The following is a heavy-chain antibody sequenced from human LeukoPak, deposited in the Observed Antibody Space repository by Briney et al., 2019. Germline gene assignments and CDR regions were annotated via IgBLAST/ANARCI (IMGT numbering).Heavy chain of an antibody. CDR1: GFTFDDFA. CDR2: ISWNSDNI. Sequence: GGSLRLSCAASGFTFDDFAMHWVRQAPGKGLEWVSAISWNSDNIVYADSVKGRFTISRDNAKNTLYLQMNSLRAEDTAVYYCARDLYCSSTSCYQTDYWGQGTLVTASS. V-gene: IGHV3-9*01. CDR3: ARDLYCSSTSCYQTDY. J-gene: IGHJ4*02. D-gene: IGHD2-2*01.